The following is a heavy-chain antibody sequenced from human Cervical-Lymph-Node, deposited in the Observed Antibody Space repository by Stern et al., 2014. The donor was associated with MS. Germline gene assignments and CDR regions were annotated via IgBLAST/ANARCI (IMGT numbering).Heavy chain of an antibody. Sequence: QVQLVQSGAEVKKPGSSVKVSCKASGSTLNRNAFSWVRQAPGQGIEWMGGIIPISGNTAYAQKFQANVKLSEDESTGTAFMELRSVRSKDTALFYCAITDSARDNPSHFYGLDVWGQGTTVTVPS. V-gene: IGHV1-69*01. CDR3: AITDSARDNPSHFYGLDV. CDR1: GSTLNRNA. J-gene: IGHJ6*02. D-gene: IGHD4/OR15-4a*01. CDR2: IIPISGNT.